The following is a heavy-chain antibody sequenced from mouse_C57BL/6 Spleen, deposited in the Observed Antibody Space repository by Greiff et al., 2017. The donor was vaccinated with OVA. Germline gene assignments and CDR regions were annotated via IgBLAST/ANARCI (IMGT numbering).Heavy chain of an antibody. CDR2: LSPRRGNT. CDR3: ARRRDWDGYFDV. D-gene: IGHD4-1*01. CDR1: GYTFTSYG. Sequence: QVQLQQSGAELARPGASVTLSCKASGYTFTSYGISWVKQSTGQGLAWIGALSPRRGNTYSHEKFKGKATLTADKSSSTAYMELRSLTSEDSAVYFCARRRDWDGYFDVWGTGTTVTVSS. V-gene: IGHV1-81*01. J-gene: IGHJ1*03.